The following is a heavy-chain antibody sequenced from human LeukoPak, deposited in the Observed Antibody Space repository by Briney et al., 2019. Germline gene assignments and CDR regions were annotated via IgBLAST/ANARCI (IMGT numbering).Heavy chain of an antibody. D-gene: IGHD1-26*01. J-gene: IGHJ3*02. Sequence: PSETLSLTCTVSGGSISSSSYYWGWIRQPPGTGLEWIGSIYYSGSTNYNPSLKSRVTISVDTSKNQFSLKLSSVTAADTAVYYCARAQWERDAFDIWGQGTMVTVSS. CDR1: GGSISSSSYY. CDR3: ARAQWERDAFDI. CDR2: IYYSGST. V-gene: IGHV4-39*07.